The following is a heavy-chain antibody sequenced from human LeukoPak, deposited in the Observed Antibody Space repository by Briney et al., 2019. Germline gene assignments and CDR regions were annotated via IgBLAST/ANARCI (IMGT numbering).Heavy chain of an antibody. D-gene: IGHD2-2*03. V-gene: IGHV4-38-2*02. J-gene: IGHJ5*02. CDR1: GYSISRGYY. Sequence: PSETLSLTCTVSGYSISRGYYWGWIRQPPGEGLEWIGSIYHSGSTYYNPSLKSRVTISLDKSKKQFSLKLSSVTAADTAVYYCARLLRVGYCSTTTCNWFDPWGQGTLVTVSS. CDR2: IYHSGST. CDR3: ARLLRVGYCSTTTCNWFDP.